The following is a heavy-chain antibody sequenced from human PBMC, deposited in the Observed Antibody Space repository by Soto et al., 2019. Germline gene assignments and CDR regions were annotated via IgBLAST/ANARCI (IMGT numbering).Heavy chain of an antibody. V-gene: IGHV5-51*01. J-gene: IGHJ5*02. CDR2: IYPGDSDT. CDR3: AGTYSYDVSGHNTWTP. D-gene: IGHD3-22*01. Sequence: GESLKISCKASGYSFATYWIGWVRQMPGKGLEWMGIIYPGDSDTMYSPSFQGQVIISADLSSTTTYLQWSSLKASDTATYYCAGTYSYDVSGHNTWTPWGQGTLVTVSS. CDR1: GYSFATYW.